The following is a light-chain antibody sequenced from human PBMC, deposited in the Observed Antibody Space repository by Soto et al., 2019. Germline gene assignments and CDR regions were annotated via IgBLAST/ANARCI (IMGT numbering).Light chain of an antibody. J-gene: IGKJ2*01. CDR3: QQYNNWPPYT. CDR1: QSLSSNY. CDR2: GAS. Sequence: EIVLTQSPGTLSLSPGERATLSCRASQSLSSNYLAWYQQKPGQAPRLLIFGASSRATGIPDRFSGSGSGTDFTLTISRLEPEDFAVYYCQQYNNWPPYTFGQGTKLE. V-gene: IGKV3-20*01.